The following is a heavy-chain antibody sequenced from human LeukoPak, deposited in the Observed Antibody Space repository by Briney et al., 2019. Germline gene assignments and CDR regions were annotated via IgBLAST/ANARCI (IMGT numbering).Heavy chain of an antibody. Sequence: GASVKVSCKASGYTFTGYYMHWVRQAPGQGLEWMGWINPNSGGTNYAQKFQGRVTMTRDTSISTAYMELSRLRSDDTAVYCCARAPKAAGRPSDYWGQGTLVTVSS. CDR2: INPNSGGT. J-gene: IGHJ4*02. CDR3: ARAPKAAGRPSDY. D-gene: IGHD6-13*01. V-gene: IGHV1-2*02. CDR1: GYTFTGYY.